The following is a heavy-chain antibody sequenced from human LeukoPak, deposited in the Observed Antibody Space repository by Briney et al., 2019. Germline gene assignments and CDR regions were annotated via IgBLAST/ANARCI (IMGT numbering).Heavy chain of an antibody. V-gene: IGHV3-21*01. D-gene: IGHD6-13*01. CDR1: GFSFSSFA. Sequence: GGSLILSCTASGFSFSSFAMTWVRRAPGKGLEWLASMSSGGTYIYYADSGRGRFTISRDNSKNTLYPQMNSLRAEDTAVYYCAKETIAAAASYYFVYWGQGTLVTVSS. CDR2: MSSGGTYI. CDR3: AKETIAAAASYYFVY. J-gene: IGHJ4*02.